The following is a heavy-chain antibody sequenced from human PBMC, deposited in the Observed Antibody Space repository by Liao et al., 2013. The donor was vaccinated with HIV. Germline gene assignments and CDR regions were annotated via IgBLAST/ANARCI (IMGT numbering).Heavy chain of an antibody. J-gene: IGHJ4*02. D-gene: IGHD7-27*01. CDR1: GGSIAKFY. Sequence: QVRLQESGPGLVKPSETLSLTCSVSGGSIAKFYWSWIRQPAGKGLEWIGRMFPSGSRDYNPSLQSRVSMSVDMSKNLFSLSLQSVTAADTAVYYCARSLTWGSGDSAYWGQGIRVTVSS. CDR2: MFPSGSR. V-gene: IGHV4-4*07. CDR3: ARSLTWGSGDSAY.